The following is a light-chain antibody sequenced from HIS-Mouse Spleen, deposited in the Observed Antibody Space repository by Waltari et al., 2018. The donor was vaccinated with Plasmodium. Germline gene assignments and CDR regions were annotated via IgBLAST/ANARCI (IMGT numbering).Light chain of an antibody. J-gene: IGLJ3*02. CDR2: EDN. CDR1: AFPKKY. V-gene: IGLV3-10*01. Sequence: SYELTQPPSVSVSPGPTARITCSGDAFPKKYAYWYQQKSGQAPVLVIYEDNNRPSGSPERFSGSSSGTMATLTISGAQVEDEADYYCYTTDSSGNHRVFGGGTKLTVL. CDR3: YTTDSSGNHRV.